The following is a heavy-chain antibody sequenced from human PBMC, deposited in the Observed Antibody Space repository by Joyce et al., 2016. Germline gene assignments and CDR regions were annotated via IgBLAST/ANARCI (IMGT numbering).Heavy chain of an antibody. CDR1: GFTFSDYW. CDR2: IKQDGSGK. D-gene: IGHD3-16*01. CDR3: ARDVRFGYFDY. J-gene: IGHJ4*02. Sequence: CAASGFTFSDYWIDWVRQAPGQGLEWVATIKQDGSGKYYVDSVEGRFTISRDNAKNSLYLQMNSLTADDTAVYYCARDVRFGYFDYWGQGTLVLVSS. V-gene: IGHV3-7*01.